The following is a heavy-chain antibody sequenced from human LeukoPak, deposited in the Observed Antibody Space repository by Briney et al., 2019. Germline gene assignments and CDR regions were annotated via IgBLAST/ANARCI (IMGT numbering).Heavy chain of an antibody. Sequence: SVKVSCKASGGTFSSYAISWVRQAPGQGLEWMGGIIPIFGTANYAQKFQGRVTITTDESTSTAYMELSSLRSVDTAVYYCARAREIQRENLYYYMDVWGKGTTVTASS. D-gene: IGHD5-18*01. J-gene: IGHJ6*03. CDR1: GGTFSSYA. V-gene: IGHV1-69*05. CDR3: ARAREIQRENLYYYMDV. CDR2: IIPIFGTA.